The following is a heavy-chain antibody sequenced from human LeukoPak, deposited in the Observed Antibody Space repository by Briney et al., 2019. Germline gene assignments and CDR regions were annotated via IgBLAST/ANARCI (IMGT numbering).Heavy chain of an antibody. CDR3: ARRSRGIGRDFDY. Sequence: GGSLRLSCAASGFTFSSYEMNWVRQAPGKGLEWVSYISSSGSSIYYADSVKGRFTISRDNAKNSLYLQMNSPRAEDTSVYYCARRSRGIGRDFDYWGQGTLVTVSS. D-gene: IGHD3-16*02. CDR2: ISSSGSSI. V-gene: IGHV3-48*03. CDR1: GFTFSSYE. J-gene: IGHJ4*02.